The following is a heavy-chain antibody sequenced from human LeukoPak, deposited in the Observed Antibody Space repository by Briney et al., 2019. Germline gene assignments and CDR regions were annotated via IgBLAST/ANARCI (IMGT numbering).Heavy chain of an antibody. CDR2: VYQSGTT. CDR1: GFSISSGHY. CDR3: ARIFIRNGYSSYFDC. V-gene: IGHV4-38-2*02. D-gene: IGHD5-18*01. J-gene: IGHJ4*02. Sequence: SETLSLTCTVSGFSISSGHYWGWVGQPPGAGLEWIGSVYQSGTTYYTPSLKSRVTTSVDMSKNQFSLRLRPVTAADTAVYYCARIFIRNGYSSYFDCWGQGTLVTVSS.